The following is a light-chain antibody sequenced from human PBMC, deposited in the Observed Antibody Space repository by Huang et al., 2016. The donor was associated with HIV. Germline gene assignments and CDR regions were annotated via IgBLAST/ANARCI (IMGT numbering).Light chain of an antibody. Sequence: EIVLTQSPATLSLSPGDRATLSCRASQSVNNFLAWYQQNPGQSPRLLIYDSSNRASGIPARFSGSGSGTEFTLTISSLEPEDFAVYYCQQRANWPPYTFGQGTKLEMK. CDR3: QQRANWPPYT. V-gene: IGKV3-11*01. CDR1: QSVNNF. CDR2: DSS. J-gene: IGKJ2*01.